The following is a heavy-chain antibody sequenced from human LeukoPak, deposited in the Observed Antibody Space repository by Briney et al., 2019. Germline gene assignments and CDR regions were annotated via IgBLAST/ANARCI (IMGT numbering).Heavy chain of an antibody. D-gene: IGHD6-13*01. J-gene: IGHJ4*02. V-gene: IGHV4-39*01. CDR3: ARRSLSSSRARFDY. Sequence: NPSETLSLTCTVSGGSISSSSYYWGWIRQPPGKGLEWIGSIYYSGSTYYNPSLKSRVTISVDTSKNQVSLKLSSVTAADTAVYYCARRSLSSSRARFDYWGQGTLVTVSS. CDR1: GGSISSSSYY. CDR2: IYYSGST.